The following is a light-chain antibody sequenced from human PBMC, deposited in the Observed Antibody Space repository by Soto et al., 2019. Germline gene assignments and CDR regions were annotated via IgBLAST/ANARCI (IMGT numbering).Light chain of an antibody. J-gene: IGKJ1*01. Sequence: DIVMTQSPDSLAVSLGERATINCKSSQSILYXSNNKNYLAWYQQQPGQPPKLLIYWASTRESGVPDRFSGSGSGTDFTLTISSLQAEDVAVYYCQQYYSTPPTFGQGTKVEIK. CDR2: WAS. V-gene: IGKV4-1*01. CDR3: QQYYSTPPT. CDR1: QSILYXSNNKNY.